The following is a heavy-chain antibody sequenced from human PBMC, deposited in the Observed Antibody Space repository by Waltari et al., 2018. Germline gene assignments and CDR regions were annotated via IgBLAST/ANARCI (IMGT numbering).Heavy chain of an antibody. CDR1: GGSISSSSYY. CDR2: IYYSGST. V-gene: IGHV4-39*07. CDR3: ARGKGATWYFDL. J-gene: IGHJ2*01. D-gene: IGHD2-15*01. Sequence: QLQLQESGPGLVKPSETLSLTCTVSGGSISSSSYYWGWIRQPPGKGLEWIGSIYYSGSTYYNPSLKSRVTISVDTSKNQFSLKLSSVTAADTAVYYCARGKGATWYFDLWGRGTLVTVCS.